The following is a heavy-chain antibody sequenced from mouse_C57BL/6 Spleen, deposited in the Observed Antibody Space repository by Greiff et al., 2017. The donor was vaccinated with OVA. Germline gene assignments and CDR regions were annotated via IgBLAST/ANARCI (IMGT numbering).Heavy chain of an antibody. CDR3: ARGYYGRGYFDV. CDR1: GYTFTSYW. CDR2: IDPSDSYT. D-gene: IGHD1-1*01. J-gene: IGHJ1*03. Sequence: VQLQQPGAELVRPGTSVKLSCKASGYTFTSYWMHWVKQRPGQGLEWIGVIDPSDSYTNYNQKFKGKATLTVDTSSSTAYMQLSSLTSEDSAVYDCARGYYGRGYFDVWGTGTTVTVSS. V-gene: IGHV1-59*01.